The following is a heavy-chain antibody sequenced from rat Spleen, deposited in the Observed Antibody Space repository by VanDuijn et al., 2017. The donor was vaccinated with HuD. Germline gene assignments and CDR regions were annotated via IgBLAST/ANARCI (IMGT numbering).Heavy chain of an antibody. D-gene: IGHD5-1*01. J-gene: IGHJ3*01. Sequence: QVQLKESGPGLVQPSQTLSLTCTVSGFSLTRYHVSWIRQPPGKGLEWMGVIWTGGSTAYNSVPKSRLSISRDTSKHQVFLKMNSLQTEDTATYYCARGGELDWFAYWGQGTLVTVSS. CDR1: GFSLTRYH. V-gene: IGHV2-43*01. CDR3: ARGGELDWFAY. CDR2: IWTGGST.